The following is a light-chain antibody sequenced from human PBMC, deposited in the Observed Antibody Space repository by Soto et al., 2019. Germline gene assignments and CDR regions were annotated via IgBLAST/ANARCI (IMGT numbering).Light chain of an antibody. CDR1: QGISTY. V-gene: IGKV1-9*01. Sequence: DIQLTQSPSFLSASVGDRVTITCRASQGISTYLAWHQQKPGKAPKLLIYAASTLQSGVPSRFSGSGSGTEFTLTISSLQPEDFATYYCLQLNSYPRSFGQGTRLEIK. CDR2: AAS. J-gene: IGKJ2*01. CDR3: LQLNSYPRS.